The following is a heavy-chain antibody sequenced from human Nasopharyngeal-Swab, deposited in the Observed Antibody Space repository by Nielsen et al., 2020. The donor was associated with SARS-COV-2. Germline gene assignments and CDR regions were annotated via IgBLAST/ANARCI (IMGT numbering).Heavy chain of an antibody. V-gene: IGHV4-31*02. CDR2: IYYSGST. J-gene: IGHJ6*02. D-gene: IGHD1-1*01. Sequence: RQAPGKGLEWIGYIYYSGSTYYNPSLKSRVTISVDTSKNQFSLKLSSVTAADTAVYYCARDIGTPAYPRYYYYGIDVWGQGTTVTVSS. CDR3: ARDIGTPAYPRYYYYGIDV.